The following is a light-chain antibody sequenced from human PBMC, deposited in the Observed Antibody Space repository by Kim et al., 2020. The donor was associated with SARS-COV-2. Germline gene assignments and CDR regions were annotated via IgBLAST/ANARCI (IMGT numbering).Light chain of an antibody. CDR3: QQRSNWPPLT. CDR1: QSINPH. J-gene: IGKJ4*01. CDR2: DSS. Sequence: SPGERATLSCRASQSINPHLAWYQQKPGQSPRLLIYDSSNRATGIPARFSGAGSGTDFTLTISSLEPEDFAVYYCQQRSNWPPLTFGGGTKVDIK. V-gene: IGKV3-11*01.